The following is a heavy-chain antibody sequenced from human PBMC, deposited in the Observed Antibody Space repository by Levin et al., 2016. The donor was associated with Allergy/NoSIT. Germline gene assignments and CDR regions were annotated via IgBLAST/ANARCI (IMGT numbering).Heavy chain of an antibody. J-gene: IGHJ6*02. V-gene: IGHV4-30-4*01. D-gene: IGHD5-12*01. Sequence: WIRQPPGKGLEWIGYIYYSGSTYYNPSLKSRVTISVDTSKNQFSLKLSSVTAADTAVYYCARDGRLRDYGMDVWGQGTTVTVSS. CDR3: ARDGRLRDYGMDV. CDR2: IYYSGST.